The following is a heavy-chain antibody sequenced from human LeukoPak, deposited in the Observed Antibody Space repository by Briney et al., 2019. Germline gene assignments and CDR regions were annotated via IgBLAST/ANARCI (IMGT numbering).Heavy chain of an antibody. CDR2: INPGGSST. V-gene: IGHV3-74*01. D-gene: IGHD1-14*01. Sequence: GGSLRLSCAAAGFTFSSYWMHWVRQVPGKGLVWVSRINPGGSSTAYADSVKGRFTIPRDNAKNTLYLQMDSLRAEDTAIYYCARSNQADDYWGQGTLVTVSS. J-gene: IGHJ4*02. CDR3: ARSNQADDY. CDR1: GFTFSSYW.